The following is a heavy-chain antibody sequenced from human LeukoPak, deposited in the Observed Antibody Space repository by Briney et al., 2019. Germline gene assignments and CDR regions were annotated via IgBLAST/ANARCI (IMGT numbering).Heavy chain of an antibody. V-gene: IGHV4-4*07. J-gene: IGHJ6*03. CDR2: IYTSGST. CDR3: ARGSGYCSSTSCYGVDYYYYYMDI. D-gene: IGHD2-2*01. CDR1: GGSISSYY. Sequence: PSETLSLTCTVSGGSISSYYWSWIRQPAGKGLEWIGRIYTSGSTNYNPSLKSRVTMSVDTSKNQFSLKLSSVTAADTAVYYCARGSGYCSSTSCYGVDYYYYYMDIWGKGTTVTVSS.